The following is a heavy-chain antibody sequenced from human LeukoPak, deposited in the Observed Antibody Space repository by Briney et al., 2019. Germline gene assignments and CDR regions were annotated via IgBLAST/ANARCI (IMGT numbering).Heavy chain of an antibody. D-gene: IGHD6-13*01. CDR1: GFTVSNNY. V-gene: IGHV3-66*01. CDR3: ARSGAAGTFDY. Sequence: GGSLRLSCAVFGFTVSNNYMNWVRQAPGKGLEWASVIYSGGSTYYADSVKGRFTISRDNSKNTVYLQMNSLRGEDTAVYYCARSGAAGTFDYWGQGTLVTVSS. CDR2: IYSGGST. J-gene: IGHJ4*02.